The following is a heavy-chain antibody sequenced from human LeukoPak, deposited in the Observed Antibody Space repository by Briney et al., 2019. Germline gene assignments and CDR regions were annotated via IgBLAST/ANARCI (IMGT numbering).Heavy chain of an antibody. CDR2: ISSDGTTV. CDR1: GFSFSRYS. Sequence: GGSLRLSCTASGFSFSRYSMNWVRQAPGKGLEWISYISSDGTTVYYADSVKGRFTISRDNARNSLYLQMNSLRAEDTAVYYCARDPAMQTWLSAYYFDYWGQGTQVTVSS. D-gene: IGHD3-22*01. J-gene: IGHJ4*02. CDR3: ARDPAMQTWLSAYYFDY. V-gene: IGHV3-48*01.